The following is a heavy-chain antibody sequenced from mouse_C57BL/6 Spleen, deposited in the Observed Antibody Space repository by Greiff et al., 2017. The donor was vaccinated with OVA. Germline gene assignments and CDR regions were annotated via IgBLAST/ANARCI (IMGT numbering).Heavy chain of an antibody. CDR2: IYPSDSET. CDR3: ARWLYSCTSYYAMDY. D-gene: IGHD5-1*01. V-gene: IGHV1-61*01. Sequence: VQLQQPGAELVRPGSSVKLSCKASGYTFTSYWMDWVKQRPGQGLEWIGNIYPSDSETHYNQKFKDKATLTVDKSSSTAYLQLSSLTSEDSAVYYWARWLYSCTSYYAMDYWGQGTSLTVSS. J-gene: IGHJ4*01. CDR1: GYTFTSYW.